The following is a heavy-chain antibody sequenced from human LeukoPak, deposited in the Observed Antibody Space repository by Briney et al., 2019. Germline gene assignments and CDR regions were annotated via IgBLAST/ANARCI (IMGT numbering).Heavy chain of an antibody. CDR1: GGSISSYY. D-gene: IGHD3-22*01. CDR3: ASATYYYDSSGYLGPLPLDY. Sequence: SETLSLTCTVSGGSISSYYWSWIRQPPGKGLEWIGYIYYSGSTNYNPSLKSRVTISVDTSKNQFSLKLSSVTAADTAVYYCASATYYYDSSGYLGPLPLDYWGQGTLVTVSS. CDR2: IYYSGST. J-gene: IGHJ4*02. V-gene: IGHV4-59*01.